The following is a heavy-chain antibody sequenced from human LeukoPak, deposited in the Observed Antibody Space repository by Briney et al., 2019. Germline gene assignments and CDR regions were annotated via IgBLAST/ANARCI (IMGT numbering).Heavy chain of an antibody. D-gene: IGHD1-26*01. Sequence: GGSLRLSCAVSGFTVSSYYMSWVRQAPGKGLEWVAHIKEDGTDKYYVDSVTGRFTISRDNTINSLYLQMSSLRAEDTAVYYCATWSDAWEFDSWGQGTLVSVSS. CDR1: GFTVSSYY. CDR3: ATWSDAWEFDS. CDR2: IKEDGTDK. V-gene: IGHV3-7*03. J-gene: IGHJ4*02.